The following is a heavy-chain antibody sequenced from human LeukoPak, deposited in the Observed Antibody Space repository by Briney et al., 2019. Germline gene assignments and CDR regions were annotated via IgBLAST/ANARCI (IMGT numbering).Heavy chain of an antibody. CDR2: IYHSGTT. J-gene: IGHJ3*02. CDR1: GYAISSGYY. CDR3: ARDENTYCGGDCYSLGAFDI. V-gene: IGHV4-38-2*02. D-gene: IGHD2-21*01. Sequence: SGTLSLTCTVSGYAISSGYYRGWIRPPPGKGMEWIGSIYHSGTTRYNPSLKSRVTMSVDTSKNQFSLKLRSVTAADPAVYYCARDENTYCGGDCYSLGAFDIWGQGTMVTVSS.